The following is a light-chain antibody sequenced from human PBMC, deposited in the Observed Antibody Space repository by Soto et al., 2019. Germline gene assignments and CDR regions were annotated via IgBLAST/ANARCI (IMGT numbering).Light chain of an antibody. CDR3: QQYYSYPRT. CDR1: QGISSY. V-gene: IGKV1-8*01. Sequence: AIRMTHSPSSLSASKGDRVTITCRASQGISSYLAWYQQKPGKAPKLLIYAASTLQSGVPSRFSGSGSGTDFTLTISCLQSEDFATYYCQQYYSYPRTFGQGTKVDIK. J-gene: IGKJ1*01. CDR2: AAS.